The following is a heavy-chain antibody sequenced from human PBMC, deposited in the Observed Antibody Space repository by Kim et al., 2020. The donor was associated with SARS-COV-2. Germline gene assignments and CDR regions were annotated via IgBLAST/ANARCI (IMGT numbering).Heavy chain of an antibody. J-gene: IGHJ3*02. CDR1: GASVNSGSFY. CDR2: MSFSGNT. V-gene: IGHV4-61*01. Sequence: SETLSLTCTVSGASVNSGSFYWTWIRQPPGKGLEWIGYMSFSGNTIYNPSLKSLVTLSVDTSKTQFSLSLSSGTAADTAVYYCERDNPNFAFDIWGQGTMVTVSS. D-gene: IGHD2-8*01. CDR3: ERDNPNFAFDI.